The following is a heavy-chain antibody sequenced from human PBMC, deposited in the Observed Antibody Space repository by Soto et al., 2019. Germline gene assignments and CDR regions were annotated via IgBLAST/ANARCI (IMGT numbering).Heavy chain of an antibody. CDR3: AGDPLQGGQQLVLRGDFDP. D-gene: IGHD6-13*01. CDR1: GGTFSSYA. V-gene: IGHV1-69*13. J-gene: IGHJ5*02. Sequence: GASVKVSCKASGGTFSSYAISWVRQAPGQGLEWMGGIIPIFGTANYAQKFQGRVTITADESTSTAYMELSSLRSEDTAVYYCAGDPLQGGQQLVLRGDFDPWGQGTLVTVSS. CDR2: IIPIFGTA.